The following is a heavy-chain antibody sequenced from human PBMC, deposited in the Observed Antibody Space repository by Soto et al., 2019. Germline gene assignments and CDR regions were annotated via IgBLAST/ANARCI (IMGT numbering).Heavy chain of an antibody. CDR2: INHSGST. CDR3: ARGRSYGSGSYYTYFDY. J-gene: IGHJ4*02. CDR1: GGSFSGYY. D-gene: IGHD3-10*01. Sequence: SETLSLTCAVYGGSFSGYYWSWIRQPPGKGLEWIGEINHSGSTNYNPSLKSRVTISVDTSKNQFSLKLSSVTAADTAVYYCARGRSYGSGSYYTYFDYWGQGTLVTVSS. V-gene: IGHV4-34*01.